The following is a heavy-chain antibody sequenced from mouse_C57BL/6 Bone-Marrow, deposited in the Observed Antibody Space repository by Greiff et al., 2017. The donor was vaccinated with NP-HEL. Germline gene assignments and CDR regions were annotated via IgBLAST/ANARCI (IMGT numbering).Heavy chain of an antibody. J-gene: IGHJ2*01. D-gene: IGHD2-1*01. CDR3: ARRLYYGKVFDY. CDR1: GYTFTSYW. V-gene: IGHV1-64*01. CDR2: IHPNSGST. Sequence: VQLQQPGAELVKPGASVKLSCKASGYTFTSYWMHWVKQRPGQGLEWIGMIHPNSGSTNYNEKFKGKATLTVDKSSSTAYMQLSSLTSEDSAVYYCARRLYYGKVFDYWGQGTTLTVSS.